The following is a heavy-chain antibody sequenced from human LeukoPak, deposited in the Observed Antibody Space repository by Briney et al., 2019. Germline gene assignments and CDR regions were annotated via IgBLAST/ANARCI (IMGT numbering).Heavy chain of an antibody. CDR3: AVNWRSGFFDY. J-gene: IGHJ4*02. V-gene: IGHV1-2*02. Sequence: ASVKVSCKASGYTFNGYFMHWVRQAPGQGLEWMGWINPDTGGTNYAQKFQGRVTLTRDTSISTPYMELSRLTSDDTAVYFCAVNWRSGFFDYWGQGTLVTVSS. CDR2: INPDTGGT. CDR1: GYTFNGYF. D-gene: IGHD3-3*01.